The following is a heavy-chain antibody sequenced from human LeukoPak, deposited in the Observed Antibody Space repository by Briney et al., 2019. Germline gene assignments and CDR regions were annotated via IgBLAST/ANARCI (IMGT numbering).Heavy chain of an antibody. J-gene: IGHJ4*02. V-gene: IGHV4-30-4*01. CDR2: IYYSGST. Sequence: SETLSLTCTVSGGSISSGDYYWSWIRQPPGKGLEWIGYIYYSGSTYYNPSLKSRVTISVDTSKNQFSLKLSSVSAADTAVYYCARVDTMVRGVGYWGQGTLVTVSS. CDR1: GGSISSGDYY. D-gene: IGHD3-10*01. CDR3: ARVDTMVRGVGY.